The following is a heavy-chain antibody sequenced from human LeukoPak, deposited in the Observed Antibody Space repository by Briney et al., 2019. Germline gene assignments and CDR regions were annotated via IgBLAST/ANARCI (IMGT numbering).Heavy chain of an antibody. CDR3: ARSAGYGGHGIGDAFDI. CDR2: ITPFNGNT. CDR1: GYTFTYRY. V-gene: IGHV1-45*02. Sequence: GASVKVSCKASGYTFTYRYLHWVRQAPGQALEWMGWITPFNGNTNYAQKFQDRVTITRDRSMSTAYMELSSLRSEDTAMYYCARSAGYGGHGIGDAFDIWGQGTMVTVSS. D-gene: IGHD4-23*01. J-gene: IGHJ3*02.